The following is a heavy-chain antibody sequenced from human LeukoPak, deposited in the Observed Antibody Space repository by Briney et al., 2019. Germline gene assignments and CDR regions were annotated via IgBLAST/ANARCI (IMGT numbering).Heavy chain of an antibody. CDR2: ILPIFGTA. CDR1: GYTFTGYY. Sequence: SVKVSCKASGYTFTGYYMHWVRQAPGQGLEWMGGILPIFGTANYAQKFQGRVTITADESTSTAYMELSSLRSEDTAVYYCARGVGTVWFGELFLDYWGQGTLVTVSS. J-gene: IGHJ4*02. V-gene: IGHV1-69*13. D-gene: IGHD3-10*01. CDR3: ARGVGTVWFGELFLDY.